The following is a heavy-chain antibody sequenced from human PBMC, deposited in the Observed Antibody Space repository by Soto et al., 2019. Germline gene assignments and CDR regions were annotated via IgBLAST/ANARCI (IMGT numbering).Heavy chain of an antibody. CDR2: IIPIFGTA. V-gene: IGHV1-69*13. J-gene: IGHJ6*02. D-gene: IGHD3-3*01. Sequence: SVKVSCKASGGTFSSYAIGWVRQAPGQGLEWMGGIIPIFGTANYAQKFQGRVTITADESTSTAYMELSSLRSEDTAVYYCARVFAIFGVVIFYGMDVWGQGTTVTVSS. CDR3: ARVFAIFGVVIFYGMDV. CDR1: GGTFSSYA.